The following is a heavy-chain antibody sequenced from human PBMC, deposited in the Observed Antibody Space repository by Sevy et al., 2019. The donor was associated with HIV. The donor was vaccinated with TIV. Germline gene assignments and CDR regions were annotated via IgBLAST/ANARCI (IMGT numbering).Heavy chain of an antibody. CDR2: IYSGGST. V-gene: IGHV3-53*01. J-gene: IGHJ4*02. Sequence: GGPLRLSCAASGFTVSSNYMSWVRQAPGKGLEWVSVIYSGGSTYYADSVKGRFTISRDNSKNTLYLQMNSLRAEDTAVYYCARARGGYCSGGSCYSYYFDYWGQGTLVTVSS. CDR1: GFTVSSNY. CDR3: ARARGGYCSGGSCYSYYFDY. D-gene: IGHD2-15*01.